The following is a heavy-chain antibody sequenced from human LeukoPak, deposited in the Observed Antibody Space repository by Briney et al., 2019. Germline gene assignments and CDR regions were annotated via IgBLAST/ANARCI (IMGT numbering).Heavy chain of an antibody. V-gene: IGHV1-2*02. Sequence: ASMKVSCKSSGFTFTDHYIHWVRQGPGQGLEWMGYISPHSTFTSSPQESQGRVTMTRDTSMTTAYMELTRLTSDDTAVYYCVREGEGPLSKDFDYWGQGTLVTVSS. CDR1: GFTFTDHY. J-gene: IGHJ4*02. CDR2: ISPHSTFT. D-gene: IGHD2/OR15-2a*01. CDR3: VREGEGPLSKDFDY.